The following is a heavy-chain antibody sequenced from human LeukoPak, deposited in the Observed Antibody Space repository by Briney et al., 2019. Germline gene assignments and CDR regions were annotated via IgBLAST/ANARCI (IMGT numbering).Heavy chain of an antibody. CDR3: AREIVGATRPLDHQPLDY. CDR2: ISSSGSSI. Sequence: GGSLRLSCAASGFSFSSSTMNWVRQAPGRGLEWVSSISSSGSSIYYADSVKGRFTISRDNAKNSLYLQMNSLRAEDTAVYYCAREIVGATRPLDHQPLDYWGQGTLVTVSS. CDR1: GFSFSSST. V-gene: IGHV3-21*01. J-gene: IGHJ4*02. D-gene: IGHD1-26*01.